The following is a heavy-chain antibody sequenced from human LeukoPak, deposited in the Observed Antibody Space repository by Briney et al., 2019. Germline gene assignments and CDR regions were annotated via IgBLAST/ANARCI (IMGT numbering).Heavy chain of an antibody. CDR3: IKDVRPGGMDV. CDR2: IGWSSGRI. D-gene: IGHD1-14*01. CDR1: GFTVLDHA. J-gene: IGHJ6*02. V-gene: IGHV3-9*01. Sequence: SLRVYCVGSGFTVLDHAMHWVRQAPGKGLEWVSGIGWSSGRIDYADSVKGRFTSSRDNAKNSLYLQMNSLRAEDTAIYYCIKDVRPGGMDVWGQGITVTVSS.